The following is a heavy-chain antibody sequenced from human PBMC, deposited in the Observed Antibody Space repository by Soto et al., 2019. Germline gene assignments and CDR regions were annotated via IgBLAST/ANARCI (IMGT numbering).Heavy chain of an antibody. D-gene: IGHD6-19*01. J-gene: IGHJ4*02. CDR3: AKYSSGWYHPFDY. V-gene: IGHV3-23*01. CDR2: ISGSGGST. Sequence: EVQLLESGGGLVQPGGSLRLSCAASGFTFSSYAMSWVRQAPWKGLEWVSAISGSGGSTYYADSVKGRFTISRDNSKNTLYLQMNSLIAEDTAVYYCAKYSSGWYHPFDYWGQGNLVTVSS. CDR1: GFTFSSYA.